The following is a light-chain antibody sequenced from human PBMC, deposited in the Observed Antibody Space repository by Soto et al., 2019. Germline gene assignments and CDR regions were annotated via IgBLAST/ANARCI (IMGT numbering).Light chain of an antibody. V-gene: IGKV1-39*01. CDR2: AAS. CDR1: QSISSY. J-gene: IGKJ1*01. Sequence: DIQMTQYPSSLSASVGDRVTITCRASQSISSYLNWYQQKPGKAPKLLIYAASSLQSGVPSRFSGSGSGTDFTLTISSLQPEDFATYYCQQRYSTPRTFCQGTKVDIK. CDR3: QQRYSTPRT.